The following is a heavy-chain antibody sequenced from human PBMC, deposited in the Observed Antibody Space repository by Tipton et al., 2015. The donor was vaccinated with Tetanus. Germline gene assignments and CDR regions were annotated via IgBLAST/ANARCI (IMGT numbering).Heavy chain of an antibody. J-gene: IGHJ2*01. D-gene: IGHD1-14*01. V-gene: IGHV4-30-4*01. CDR2: IYYTGTT. Sequence: TLSLTCTVSGGSISSGDYQWNWVRQPPGKGLEWIGKIYYTGTTDYNPSLKSRLTISVDTSMNQFSLRLSSVAAADTAVYYCARGSGTLRRCFDRWGRGTPVTVSS. CDR3: ARGSGTLRRCFDR. CDR1: GGSISSGDYQ.